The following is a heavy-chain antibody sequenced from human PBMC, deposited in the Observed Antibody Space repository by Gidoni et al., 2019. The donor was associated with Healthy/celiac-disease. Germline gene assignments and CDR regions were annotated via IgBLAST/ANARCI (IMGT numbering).Heavy chain of an antibody. CDR1: GFTFSAYY. D-gene: IGHD5-12*01. Sequence: QVQLVESGGGLVKPGGSLRLPCAASGFTFSAYYMSWVRQAPGKGLEWVSYISSSGSTLYYADSVKGRFTISRDNAKTSLYLQMNSLRAEDTAVYYCARDPGRLFRDAFDIWGQGTMVTVSS. CDR2: ISSSGSTL. J-gene: IGHJ3*02. V-gene: IGHV3-11*01. CDR3: ARDPGRLFRDAFDI.